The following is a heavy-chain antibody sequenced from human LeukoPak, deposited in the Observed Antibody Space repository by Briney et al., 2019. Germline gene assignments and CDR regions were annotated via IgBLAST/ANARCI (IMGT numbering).Heavy chain of an antibody. CDR3: ARGSLIVVVPAAPYYYYYGMDV. J-gene: IGHJ6*02. D-gene: IGHD2-2*01. CDR2: INHSGST. Sequence: SETLSLTCAVYGGSFSGYYWSWIRQPPGEGLEWIGEINHSGSTNYNPSLKSRVTISVDTSKNQFSLKLSSVTAADTAVYYCARGSLIVVVPAAPYYYYYGMDVWGQGTTVTVSS. V-gene: IGHV4-34*01. CDR1: GGSFSGYY.